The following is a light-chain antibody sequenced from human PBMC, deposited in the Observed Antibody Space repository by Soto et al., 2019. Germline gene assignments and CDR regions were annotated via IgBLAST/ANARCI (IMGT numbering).Light chain of an antibody. CDR1: QSISSSY. V-gene: IGKV3-20*01. CDR2: GAS. Sequence: EIVLTQSPGTLSLSPGEGATLSCRASQSISSSYLAWYQQKPGQAPRLLIYGASRRATGIPDRFSGSGSGTDFTLTISVMEPEDFAVYYCQQFCRSLWTFGQGTKLEIK. CDR3: QQFCRSLWT. J-gene: IGKJ1*01.